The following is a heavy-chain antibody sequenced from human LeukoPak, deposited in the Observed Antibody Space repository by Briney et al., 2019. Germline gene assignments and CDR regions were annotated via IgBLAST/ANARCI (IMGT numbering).Heavy chain of an antibody. J-gene: IGHJ5*02. Sequence: GGSLRLSCAASGFPFSNHAMSWVRQPPGKGLEWAAAISDGNTYYADPVRGRFAISRDDSKNIVYLKMNSLRDEDTALYYCVREAGYCASVCLKSNWFDPWGQGTQVTVSS. CDR2: ISDGNT. D-gene: IGHD2-15*01. V-gene: IGHV3-23*01. CDR1: GFPFSNHA. CDR3: VREAGYCASVCLKSNWFDP.